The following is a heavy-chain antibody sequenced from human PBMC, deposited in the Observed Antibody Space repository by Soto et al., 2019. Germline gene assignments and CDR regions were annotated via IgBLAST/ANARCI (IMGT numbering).Heavy chain of an antibody. J-gene: IGHJ4*02. Sequence: HPGGSLRLSCTASGFTFSIYWMHWVRQVPGKGPEWVSRISDDGSRADYADSVKGRFTISRDNAKNTIYLEMHVLRAADTAVYYCTRGRRPSSVSTGAYWGQGTPVTVSS. V-gene: IGHV3-74*01. D-gene: IGHD3-3*02. CDR3: TRGRRPSSVSTGAY. CDR2: ISDDGSRA. CDR1: GFTFSIYW.